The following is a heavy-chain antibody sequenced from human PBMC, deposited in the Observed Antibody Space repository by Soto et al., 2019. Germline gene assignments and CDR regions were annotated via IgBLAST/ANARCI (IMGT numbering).Heavy chain of an antibody. D-gene: IGHD6-13*01. CDR1: GGTFSSYA. CDR2: IIPIFGTA. J-gene: IGHJ4*02. CDR3: AVRKKLALAGPFEY. V-gene: IGHV1-69*13. Sequence: SVKVSCKASGGTFSSYAISWVRQAPGQGLEWMGGIIPIFGTANYAQKFQGRVTITADESTSTAYMELSSLRSEDTAVYYCAVRKKLALAGPFEYWGQGTLVTAPQ.